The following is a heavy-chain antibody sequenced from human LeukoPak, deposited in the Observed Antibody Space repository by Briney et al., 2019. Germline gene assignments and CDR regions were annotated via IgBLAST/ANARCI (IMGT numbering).Heavy chain of an antibody. D-gene: IGHD4-23*01. Sequence: SETLSLTCTVYGGSFSGYYWSWIRQPPGKGLEWIGEINHSGSTNYNPSLKSRVTISVDTSKNQFSLKLSSVTAADTAVYYCARGYGGNSAINYYYYYMDVWGKGTTVTISS. CDR2: INHSGST. CDR3: ARGYGGNSAINYYYYYMDV. CDR1: GGSFSGYY. J-gene: IGHJ6*03. V-gene: IGHV4-34*01.